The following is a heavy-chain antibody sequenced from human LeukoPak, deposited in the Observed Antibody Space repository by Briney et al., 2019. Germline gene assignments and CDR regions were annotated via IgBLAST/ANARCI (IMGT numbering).Heavy chain of an antibody. V-gene: IGHV3-21*01. CDR1: GFTFSSYS. D-gene: IGHD1-26*01. Sequence: GGSLRLSCAASGFTFSSYSMNWVRQAPGKGLEWVSSISSSSSYIYYADSVKGRFTISRDNAKNSLYLQMNSLRAEDTAVYYCARESYYERKHFDYWGQGTLVTVSS. CDR3: ARESYYERKHFDY. CDR2: ISSSSSYI. J-gene: IGHJ4*02.